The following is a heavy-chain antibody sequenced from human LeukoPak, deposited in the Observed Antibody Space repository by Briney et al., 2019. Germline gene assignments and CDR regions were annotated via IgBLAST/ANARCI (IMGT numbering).Heavy chain of an antibody. V-gene: IGHV3-23*01. J-gene: IGHJ6*02. D-gene: IGHD3-10*01. Sequence: GGSLRLSCAASGFTFSSYAMSWVRQAPGKGLEWVSAISGSGGSTYYADSVKGRFTISRDNSKNTLYLQMNSLRAEDTAVYYCAKLWLGELFPRYGMDVWGQGTTVTVSS. CDR2: ISGSGGST. CDR1: GFTFSSYA. CDR3: AKLWLGELFPRYGMDV.